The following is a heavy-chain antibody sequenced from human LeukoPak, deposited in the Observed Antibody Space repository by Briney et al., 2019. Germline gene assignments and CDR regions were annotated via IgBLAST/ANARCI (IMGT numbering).Heavy chain of an antibody. J-gene: IGHJ4*02. Sequence: SETLSLTCTVSGGSISSYYWSWIRQPPGKGLEWIGYIYYSGSTNYNPSLKSRVTISVDTSKNQFSLKLSSVPAADTAVYYCARGRRTTADYWGQGTLVTVSS. D-gene: IGHD1-1*01. V-gene: IGHV4-59*01. CDR1: GGSISSYY. CDR2: IYYSGST. CDR3: ARGRRTTADY.